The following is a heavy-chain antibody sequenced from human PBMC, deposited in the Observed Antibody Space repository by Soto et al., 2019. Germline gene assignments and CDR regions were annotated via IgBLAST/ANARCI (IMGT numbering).Heavy chain of an antibody. CDR2: INHSGST. Sequence: QLQLQQWGAGLLKPSETLFLTCAVYGGSFSGNYWGWVRQPQGKGLEWIGDINHSGSTNQNPSLKSRVTISVDTSKNQFSLKLSSVTAADTAVYYCAREKWELLPLFDSWGQGTLVTVSS. CDR3: AREKWELLPLFDS. D-gene: IGHD1-26*01. CDR1: GGSFSGNY. J-gene: IGHJ4*02. V-gene: IGHV4-34*02.